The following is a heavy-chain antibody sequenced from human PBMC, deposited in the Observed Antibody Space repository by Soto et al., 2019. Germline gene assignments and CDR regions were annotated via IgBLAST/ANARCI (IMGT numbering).Heavy chain of an antibody. CDR2: IYYSGST. D-gene: IGHD3-22*01. CDR3: ARGNHYYHNGMDV. CDR1: GGSISSGDYY. V-gene: IGHV4-30-4*01. J-gene: IGHJ6*02. Sequence: SETLSLTCTVPGGSISSGDYYWSWIRQPPGKGLEWIGYIYYSGSTYYNPSLKSRVTISVDTSKNQFSLKLSSVTAADTAVYYCARGNHYYHNGMDVWGQGTTVTVSS.